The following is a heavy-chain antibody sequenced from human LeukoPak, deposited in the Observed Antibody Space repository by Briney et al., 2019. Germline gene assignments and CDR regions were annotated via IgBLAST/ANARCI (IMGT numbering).Heavy chain of an antibody. D-gene: IGHD3-22*01. CDR1: GFTFSSYW. Sequence: GGSLRLSCAASGFTFSSYWMHWVRQAPGKGLVWVSRINSDGSSTSYADSVKGRFIISRDNAKNTLNLQMNSLRAEDTAVYYCARDLGQYYDTSDNWFDPWGQGTLVTVSS. V-gene: IGHV3-74*01. J-gene: IGHJ5*02. CDR2: INSDGSST. CDR3: ARDLGQYYDTSDNWFDP.